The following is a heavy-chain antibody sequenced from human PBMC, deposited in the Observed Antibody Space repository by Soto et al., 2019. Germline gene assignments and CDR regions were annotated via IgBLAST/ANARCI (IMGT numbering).Heavy chain of an antibody. CDR2: INAGNGNT. CDR3: ATGGIAVASWFDP. V-gene: IGHV1-3*01. J-gene: IGHJ5*02. CDR1: GYTFTSYA. D-gene: IGHD6-19*01. Sequence: ASVPVSCKASGYTFTSYAMHWVRQAPGQRLEWMGWINAGNGNTKYSQKFQGRVTITRDTSASTAYMELSSLRSEDTAVYYCATGGIAVASWFDPWGQGTLVTVSS.